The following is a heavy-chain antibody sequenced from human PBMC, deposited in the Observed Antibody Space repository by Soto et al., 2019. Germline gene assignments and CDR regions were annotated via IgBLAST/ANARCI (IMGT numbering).Heavy chain of an antibody. Sequence: GGSLRLSCAASRLTLTGYWIHWVRQAPGKGLVWVSRINGDGSSTSYADSVKGRFTISRDNAGNTMYLQMNSLRAEDTAIYYCAKGGSGSYYVYFDYWGQGTPVTVSS. CDR1: RLTLTGYW. CDR2: INGDGSST. D-gene: IGHD1-26*01. J-gene: IGHJ4*02. V-gene: IGHV3-74*01. CDR3: AKGGSGSYYVYFDY.